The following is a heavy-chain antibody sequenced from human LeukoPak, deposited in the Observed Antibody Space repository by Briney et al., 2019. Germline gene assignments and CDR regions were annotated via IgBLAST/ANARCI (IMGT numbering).Heavy chain of an antibody. J-gene: IGHJ4*02. CDR3: ARDYGGSSPFDY. V-gene: IGHV3-48*03. CDR1: GFTFSSYE. D-gene: IGHD4-23*01. CDR2: ISSSGSTI. Sequence: GGSLRLSCAASGFTFSSYEMHWVRQAPGKGLEWVSYISSSGSTIYYADSVKGRFTISRDNAKNSLYLRMNSLRAEDTAVYYCARDYGGSSPFDYWGQGTLITVSS.